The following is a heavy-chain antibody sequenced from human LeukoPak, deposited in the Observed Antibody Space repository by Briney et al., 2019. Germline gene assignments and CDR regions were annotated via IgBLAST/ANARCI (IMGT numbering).Heavy chain of an antibody. CDR3: AREHPHSYSSGWADFDY. V-gene: IGHV1-18*01. CDR2: ISAYNGNT. J-gene: IGHJ4*02. D-gene: IGHD6-19*01. CDR1: GRTFTSFG. Sequence: ASVKVSCKASGRTFTSFGISWVRQAPGQGLEWMGWISAYNGNTNYAQKFQGRVTVTTDTSTSTAYLELRSLRSDDTAVYYCAREHPHSYSSGWADFDYWGQGTLVTVSS.